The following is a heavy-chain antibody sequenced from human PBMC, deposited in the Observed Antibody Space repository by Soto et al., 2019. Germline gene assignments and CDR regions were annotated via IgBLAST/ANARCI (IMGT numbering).Heavy chain of an antibody. CDR3: AKDYYDSSGYCDY. D-gene: IGHD3-22*01. J-gene: IGHJ4*02. Sequence: GSLRLSCAASGFTFSSYAMSWVRQAPGKGLEWVSAISGSGGSTYYEDSVKGRFTISRDNSKNTLYLQMNSLRAEDTAVYYCAKDYYDSSGYCDYWGQGTLVTVSS. CDR1: GFTFSSYA. CDR2: ISGSGGST. V-gene: IGHV3-23*01.